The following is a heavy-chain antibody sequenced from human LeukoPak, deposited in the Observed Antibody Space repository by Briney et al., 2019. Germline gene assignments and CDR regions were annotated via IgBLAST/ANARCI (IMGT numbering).Heavy chain of an antibody. V-gene: IGHV4-4*07. CDR1: GGSVSGYY. CDR3: ARDQDYNYHHMDV. CDR2: IYSTGST. J-gene: IGHJ6*03. Sequence: SETLSLTCTVSGGSVSGYYWSWIRQPAGKRLEWIGRIYSTGSTNHNPSLKSRLTMSVDTSKNQFSLRLSSVTAADTAVYYCARDQDYNYHHMDVWGQGTTVTVSS.